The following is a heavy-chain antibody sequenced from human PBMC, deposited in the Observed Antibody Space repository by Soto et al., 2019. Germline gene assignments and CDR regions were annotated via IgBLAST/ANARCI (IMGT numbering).Heavy chain of an antibody. Sequence: GASVKVSCKASGYTFTSYYMHWVRQAPGQGLEWMGIINPSGGSTSYAQKFQGRVAMTRDTSTSTVYMELSSLRSEDTAVYYCATLPATEPIFDYWGQGTLVTVSS. D-gene: IGHD2-2*01. CDR3: ATLPATEPIFDY. J-gene: IGHJ4*02. V-gene: IGHV1-46*01. CDR1: GYTFTSYY. CDR2: INPSGGST.